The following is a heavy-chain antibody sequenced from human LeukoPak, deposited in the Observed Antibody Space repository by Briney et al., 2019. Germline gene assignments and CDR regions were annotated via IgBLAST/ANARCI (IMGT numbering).Heavy chain of an antibody. CDR3: ARDPMAGTFRAFDI. V-gene: IGHV4-30-2*01. CDR2: IYHSGST. D-gene: IGHD6-19*01. CDR1: GGSISSGGYS. Sequence: SETLSLTCAVSGGSISSGGYSWSWIRQPPGKGLEWIGYIYHSGSTYYNPSLKSRVTISVDTSKNQISLRLNSVTAADTAVYYCARDPMAGTFRAFDIWGQGTMVTVSS. J-gene: IGHJ3*02.